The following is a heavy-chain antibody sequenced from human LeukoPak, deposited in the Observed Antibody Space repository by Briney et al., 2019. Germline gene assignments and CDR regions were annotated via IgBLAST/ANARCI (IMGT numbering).Heavy chain of an antibody. CDR1: GFTFSSYG. J-gene: IGHJ4*02. D-gene: IGHD6-19*01. CDR3: ARGTGYSSGLFDY. Sequence: GRSLRLSCAASGFTFSSYGMHWVRQAPGKGLEWVAVIWYDGSNKYYADSVKGRFTISRDNSKNTLYLQMNSLRAEDTAVYYCARGTGYSSGLFDYWGQGTLVTVSS. CDR2: IWYDGSNK. V-gene: IGHV3-33*01.